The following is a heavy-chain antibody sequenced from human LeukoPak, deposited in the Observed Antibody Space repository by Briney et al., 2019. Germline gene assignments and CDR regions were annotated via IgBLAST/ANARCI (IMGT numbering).Heavy chain of an antibody. J-gene: IGHJ3*02. D-gene: IGHD3-10*01. CDR1: GGSISSYY. V-gene: IGHV4-59*01. Sequence: SETLSLTCTVSGGSISSYYWSWIRQSPGKGLEWIGYIYYSGSTNYNPSLKSRVTMSVDTSKNQFSLKLSSVTAAGTALYYCATSTYYYGSGNYYSYAFDIWGQGTMVTVSS. CDR2: IYYSGST. CDR3: ATSTYYYGSGNYYSYAFDI.